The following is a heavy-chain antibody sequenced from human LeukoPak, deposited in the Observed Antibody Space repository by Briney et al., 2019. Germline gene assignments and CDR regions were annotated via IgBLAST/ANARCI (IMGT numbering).Heavy chain of an antibody. J-gene: IGHJ6*02. CDR2: MSSDGIKT. V-gene: IGHV3-30*04. CDR3: TRDHGMDV. Sequence: GGSLRLSCATSGFTFRTTGVHWVRQAPGKGLEWVALMSSDGIKTYYADSVKGRFTISRDNAKNTLYLQMNSLRAEDTAVYYCTRDHGMDVWGQGTTVTVSS. CDR1: GFTFRTTG.